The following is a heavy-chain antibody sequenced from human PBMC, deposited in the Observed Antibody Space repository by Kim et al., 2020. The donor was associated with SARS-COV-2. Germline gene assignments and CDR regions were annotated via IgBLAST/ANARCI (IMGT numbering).Heavy chain of an antibody. CDR1: GYTFTGYY. CDR3: ARGRGTWIQLWNYGMDV. V-gene: IGHV1-2*02. Sequence: ASVKVSCKASGYTFTGYYMHWVRQAPGQGLEWMGWINPNSGGTNYAQKFQGRVTMTRDTSISTAYMELSRLRSNDTAVYYCARGRGTWIQLWNYGMDVWGQGTTVTVSS. CDR2: INPNSGGT. J-gene: IGHJ6*02. D-gene: IGHD5-18*01.